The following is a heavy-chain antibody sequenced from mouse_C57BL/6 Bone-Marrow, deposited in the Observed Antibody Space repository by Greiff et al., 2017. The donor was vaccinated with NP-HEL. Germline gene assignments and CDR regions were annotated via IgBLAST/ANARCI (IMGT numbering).Heavy chain of an antibody. Sequence: EVKVIESGGGLVQPGGSLKLSCAASGFTFSDYYMYWVRQTPEKRLEWVAYISNGGGSPYYPDTVQGRFTISRDNAKNTLYLQMSRLKSEDTAMYYCASWGWFAYWGQGTLVTVSA. CDR1: GFTFSDYY. D-gene: IGHD4-1*01. V-gene: IGHV5-12*01. CDR3: ASWGWFAY. CDR2: ISNGGGSP. J-gene: IGHJ3*01.